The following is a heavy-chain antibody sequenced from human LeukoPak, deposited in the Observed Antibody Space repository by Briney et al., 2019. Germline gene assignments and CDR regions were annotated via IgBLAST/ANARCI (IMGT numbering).Heavy chain of an antibody. J-gene: IGHJ6*03. D-gene: IGHD2-15*01. CDR2: FDPEDGET. CDR1: GYTLTELS. V-gene: IGHV1-24*01. Sequence: ASVKVSCKVSGYTLTELSMHWVRQAPGKGLEWMGGFDPEDGETIYAQKFQGRVTMTEDTSTGTAYMELSSLRSEDTAVYYCATASVGYCSGGSCYTDYYYYYMDVWGKGTTVTVSS. CDR3: ATASVGYCSGGSCYTDYYYYYMDV.